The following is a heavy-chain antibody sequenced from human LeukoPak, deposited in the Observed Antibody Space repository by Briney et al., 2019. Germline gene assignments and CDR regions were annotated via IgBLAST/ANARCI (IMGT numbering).Heavy chain of an antibody. CDR3: ATKSVYFDY. Sequence: GGSLRLSCAASGYTFSNYVMSWVRQAPGKGLEWVSSISAGGDGTHYADAVQGRFSISRDNSKNALFLQMNSLRAEDTAVYYCATKSVYFDYWGQGTLVTVSS. CDR2: ISAGGDGT. J-gene: IGHJ4*02. CDR1: GYTFSNYV. V-gene: IGHV3-23*01.